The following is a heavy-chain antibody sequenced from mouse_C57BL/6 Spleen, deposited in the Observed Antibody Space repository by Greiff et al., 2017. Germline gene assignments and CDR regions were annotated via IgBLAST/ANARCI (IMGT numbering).Heavy chain of an antibody. CDR3: ARSGEGLHFFDY. V-gene: IGHV14-2*01. CDR2: IDPEDGDT. Sequence: VQLQQSGAELVKPGASVKLSCTASGFNIKDYYMHWVKQRPEQGLEWIGRIDPEDGDTKYAPKFQGKATVTADTSSNTAYLQLSSLTSEDTAVYCWARSGEGLHFFDYWGQGTTLTVSS. CDR1: GFNIKDYY. J-gene: IGHJ2*01.